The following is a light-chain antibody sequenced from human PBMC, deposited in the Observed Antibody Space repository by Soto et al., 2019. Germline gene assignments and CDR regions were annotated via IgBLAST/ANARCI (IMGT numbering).Light chain of an antibody. J-gene: IGKJ4*01. CDR3: QKYTTVPA. Sequence: DIQMTQSPSSMSASVGDRVTITCRASQGISHYIACYQQIPEKVPKLLISAASTLQSGVPSRFSGSASGTDFTLTISTLPPEDVATYYCQKYTTVPAFGGGTKVEIK. V-gene: IGKV1-27*01. CDR2: AAS. CDR1: QGISHY.